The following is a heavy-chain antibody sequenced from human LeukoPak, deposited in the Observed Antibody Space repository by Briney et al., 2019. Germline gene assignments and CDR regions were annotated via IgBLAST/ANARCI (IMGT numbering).Heavy chain of an antibody. CDR2: ISGSGGST. CDR1: GFTLSSYA. CDR3: AREIVVVVAATGDDAFDI. D-gene: IGHD2-15*01. J-gene: IGHJ3*02. Sequence: GGSLRLSCAASGFTLSSYAMSWVRQAPGKGLEWVSGISGSGGSTYHADSVKGRFTISRDNSKNTLYLQMNSLRAEDTAVYYCAREIVVVVAATGDDAFDIWGQGTMVTVSS. V-gene: IGHV3-23*01.